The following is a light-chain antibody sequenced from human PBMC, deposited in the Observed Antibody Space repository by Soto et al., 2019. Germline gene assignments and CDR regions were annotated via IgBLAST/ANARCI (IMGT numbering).Light chain of an antibody. CDR1: QSVSSN. V-gene: IGKV3-15*01. Sequence: EIVMTQSPATLSVSPGERATLSCRASQSVSSNLAWYQQKPGQAPRLLIYGASTRATGIPARFSGSVSGTEVTLTISSLQSEDLAVYYCQQYNNWPPGTFGQGTKVEIK. CDR3: QQYNNWPPGT. CDR2: GAS. J-gene: IGKJ1*01.